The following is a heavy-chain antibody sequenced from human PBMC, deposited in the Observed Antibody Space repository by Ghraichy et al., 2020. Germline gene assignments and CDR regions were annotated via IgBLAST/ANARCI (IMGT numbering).Heavy chain of an antibody. CDR3: ARGGYPFDY. CDR1: GGSFSGYY. D-gene: IGHD3-22*01. Sequence: ETLSLTCDVYGGSFSGYYWSWIRQPPGKGLEWIGEINHSGSTNYNPSLKSRVTLSVDTSKNQISLKLISVTAADTAVYYCARGGYPFDYWGQGTLVTVSA. CDR2: INHSGST. J-gene: IGHJ4*02. V-gene: IGHV4-34*01.